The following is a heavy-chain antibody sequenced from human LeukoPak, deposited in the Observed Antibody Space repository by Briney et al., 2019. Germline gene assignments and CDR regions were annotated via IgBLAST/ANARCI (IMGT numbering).Heavy chain of an antibody. J-gene: IGHJ6*03. Sequence: GGSLRLSCVASGFTFSNYGMNWVRQAPGKGLEWVSYISSSRSSISYADSVKGRFTISRDNAKNSLYLQMNSLRAEDTAVYYCARPSGATSSYYYYYMDVWGKGTTVTVSS. CDR2: ISSSRSSI. CDR1: GFTFSNYG. CDR3: ARPSGATSSYYYYYMDV. V-gene: IGHV3-48*04. D-gene: IGHD4/OR15-4a*01.